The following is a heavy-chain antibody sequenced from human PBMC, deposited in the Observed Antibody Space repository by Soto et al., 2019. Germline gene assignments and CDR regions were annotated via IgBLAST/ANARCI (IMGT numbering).Heavy chain of an antibody. CDR1: GFTFSSYG. D-gene: IGHD6-19*01. Sequence: GGSLRLSCAASGFTFSSYGMHWVRQAPGKGLEWVAVISYDGSNKYYADSVKGRFTISRDNSKNTLYLQLNSLRVEDTAIYYCAGGWNYFDYWGQGTLVTVSS. V-gene: IGHV3-30*03. CDR2: ISYDGSNK. CDR3: AGGWNYFDY. J-gene: IGHJ4*02.